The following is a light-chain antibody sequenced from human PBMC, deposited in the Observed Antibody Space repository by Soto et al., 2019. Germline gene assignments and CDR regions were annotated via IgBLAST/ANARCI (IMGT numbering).Light chain of an antibody. Sequence: IVMTQSPATLSVSPGERATLSCRASQSVSSNLAWYQQKPGQAPTLVIYGASARATGIPARFSGSGSGTEFTLTISSLQSEDFAVYYCQQSYSTPTFGQGTRLET. V-gene: IGKV3-15*01. CDR3: QQSYSTPT. CDR2: GAS. CDR1: QSVSSN. J-gene: IGKJ5*01.